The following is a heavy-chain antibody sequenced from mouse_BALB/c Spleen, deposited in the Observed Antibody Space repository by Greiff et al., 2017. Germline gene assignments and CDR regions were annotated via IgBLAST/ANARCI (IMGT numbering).Heavy chain of an antibody. CDR3: ARIASMITTGYYFDY. CDR1: GFSLSTSGMS. J-gene: IGHJ2*01. V-gene: IGHV8-8*01. CDR2: IWWNDDK. Sequence: QVTLKVSGPGILQPSQTLSLTCSFSGFSLSTSGMSVGWIRQPSGKGLEWLAHIWWNDDKYYNPALKSRLTISKDTSNNQVFLKIASVVTADTATYYCARIASMITTGYYFDYWGQGTTLTVSS. D-gene: IGHD2-4*01.